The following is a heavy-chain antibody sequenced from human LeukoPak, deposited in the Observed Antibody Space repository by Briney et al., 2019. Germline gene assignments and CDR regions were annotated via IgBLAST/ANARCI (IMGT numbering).Heavy chain of an antibody. V-gene: IGHV3-53*01. CDR2: IYSGGST. Sequence: GGSLRLSCAASGFTLSSNHMSWVRQAPGKGLEWVSVIYSGGSTYYADSVKGRFTISRDNSKNTLYLQMNSLRAEDTAVYYCARVHSGYDLDYFDCWGQGTLVTVSS. CDR1: GFTLSSNH. D-gene: IGHD5-12*01. J-gene: IGHJ4*02. CDR3: ARVHSGYDLDYFDC.